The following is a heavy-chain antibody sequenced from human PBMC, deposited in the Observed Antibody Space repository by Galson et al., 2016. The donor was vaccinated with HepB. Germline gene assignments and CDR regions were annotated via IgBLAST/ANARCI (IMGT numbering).Heavy chain of an antibody. CDR3: AKETGYDCWSGYYQIFDS. Sequence: SLRLSCAASGFTFISYAMSWVRQAPGKGLEWVSAISNTGDSTYYADSVKGRFTISRYNSKNTLYLQMNSLRAEDTALYYCAKETGYDCWSGYYQIFDSWGQGTLVTVSS. CDR2: ISNTGDST. V-gene: IGHV3-23*01. D-gene: IGHD3-3*01. J-gene: IGHJ4*02. CDR1: GFTFISYA.